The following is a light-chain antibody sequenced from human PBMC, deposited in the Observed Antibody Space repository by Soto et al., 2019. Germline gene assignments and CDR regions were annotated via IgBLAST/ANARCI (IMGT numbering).Light chain of an antibody. J-gene: IGKJ1*01. CDR3: QPYYSYPRT. Sequence: AIRMTQSPSSLSASTGDRVTITCRASQGISSYLAWYQQKPGKAPTLLIYAASTLQSGVPSRFSGSGSGTDYTLTISCLQSEDFATYYCQPYYSYPRTFDQGTKVEIK. CDR1: QGISSY. CDR2: AAS. V-gene: IGKV1-8*01.